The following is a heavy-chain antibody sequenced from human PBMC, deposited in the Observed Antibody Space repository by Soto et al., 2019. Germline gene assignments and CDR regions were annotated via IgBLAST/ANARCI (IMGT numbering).Heavy chain of an antibody. CDR2: IIPIPGTA. Sequence: QVQLVQSGAEVKKPGSSVKVSCKASGGTFGSYAISWVRQAPGQGLEWMGGIIPIPGTANYAQKFQVRVTIDADESTSTAYMELSSLGSEETAVYFCARSQGSSTSLEIYYYYYYGMAVWGQGTAVTASS. CDR1: GGTFGSYA. V-gene: IGHV1-69*01. CDR3: ARSQGSSTSLEIYYYYYYGMAV. J-gene: IGHJ6*02. D-gene: IGHD2-2*01.